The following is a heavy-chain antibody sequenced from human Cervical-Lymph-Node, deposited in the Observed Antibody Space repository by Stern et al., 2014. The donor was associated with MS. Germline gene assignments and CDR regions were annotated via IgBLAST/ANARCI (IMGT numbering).Heavy chain of an antibody. D-gene: IGHD6-6*01. J-gene: IGHJ4*02. CDR3: ARVRSAAPDLPFDF. CDR1: GASMSSTTYY. Sequence: QLQLQESGPGLVKPSETLSLTCSVSGASMSSTTYYWGWIRQAPGEGLEWLGNMDNSGRTHYNPSFKSRVTISVDTSKNLFSFKLTSATAADTAVYYCARVRSAAPDLPFDFWGQGTLVTVSS. CDR2: MDNSGRT. V-gene: IGHV4-39*02.